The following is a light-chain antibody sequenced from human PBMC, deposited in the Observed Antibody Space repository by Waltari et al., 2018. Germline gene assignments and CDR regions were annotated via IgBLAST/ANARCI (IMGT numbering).Light chain of an antibody. CDR1: SSDLGGYSF. V-gene: IGLV2-14*01. Sequence: QSALTQPASVSGSPGQSITISCTTSSSDLGGYSFVSRYQQHPGKAPKLMIYDVSHRPSGVSNRFSGSKSGNTASLTISGLQPEDEADYYCSSYTSIIPPFLFGTGTKVTVL. CDR3: SSYTSIIPPFL. CDR2: DVS. J-gene: IGLJ1*01.